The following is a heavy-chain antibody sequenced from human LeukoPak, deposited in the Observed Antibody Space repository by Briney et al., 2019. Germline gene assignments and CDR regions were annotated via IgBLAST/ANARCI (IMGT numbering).Heavy chain of an antibody. V-gene: IGHV3-48*03. J-gene: IGHJ4*02. D-gene: IGHD3-22*01. Sequence: GGSLRLSCEASGFTFNSYEMNWVRQAPGKGLEWVSYIGSSGSAIYYADSVKGRFTTSRDNAKNSLYLQMNSLRVEDTAVYYCARMTYYYDSSGYPHFDYWGQGTLVTVSS. CDR2: IGSSGSAI. CDR3: ARMTYYYDSSGYPHFDY. CDR1: GFTFNSYE.